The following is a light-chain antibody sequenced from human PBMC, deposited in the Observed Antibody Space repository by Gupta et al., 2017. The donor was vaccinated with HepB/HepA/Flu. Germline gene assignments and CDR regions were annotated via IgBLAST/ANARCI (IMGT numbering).Light chain of an antibody. CDR3: QAWDSSTVV. V-gene: IGLV3-1*01. CDR1: KLGDKF. CDR2: QDS. Sequence: SSALPQPPPVSVSPGQTASITCSGDKLGDKFACWYQQKPGQSPVRVIYQDSKRTPGIPERFSGSNSGNTATLTISGTQAMDEDYYYCQAWDSSTVVFGGGTKMTVL. J-gene: IGLJ2*01.